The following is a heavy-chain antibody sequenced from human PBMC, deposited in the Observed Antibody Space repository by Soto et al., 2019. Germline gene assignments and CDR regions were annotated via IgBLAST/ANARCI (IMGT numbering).Heavy chain of an antibody. D-gene: IGHD2-15*01. CDR3: ARGSTFQAGVYVY. Sequence: GGSLRLSCAASGFTFSGYWMHWVRQGPGKGLVWVSRINTDGTSTAYADSVKGRFAISRDNAENTLYLQMSSLRAEDTAVYYCARGSTFQAGVYVYWGLGTLVTVSS. CDR1: GFTFSGYW. CDR2: INTDGTST. J-gene: IGHJ4*02. V-gene: IGHV3-74*01.